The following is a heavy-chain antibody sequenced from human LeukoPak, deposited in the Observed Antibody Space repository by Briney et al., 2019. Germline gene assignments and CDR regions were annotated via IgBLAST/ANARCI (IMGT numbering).Heavy chain of an antibody. V-gene: IGHV3-21*01. J-gene: IGHJ6*02. CDR1: GFPFSSYS. CDR2: ISSSRSYI. Sequence: GGSLRLSCAASGFPFSSYSMLWVRQSRGEGLEWFSSISSSRSYIYYVASVKGGFTISRDNAKNSLYVQMNSLRAEDTAVYYCVRDGRGLGVVGYGREVWGQGTTVTVSS. CDR3: VRDGRGLGVVGYGREV. D-gene: IGHD3-3*01.